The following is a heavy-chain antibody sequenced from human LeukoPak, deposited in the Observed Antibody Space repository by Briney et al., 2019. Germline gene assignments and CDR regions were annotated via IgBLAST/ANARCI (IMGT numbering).Heavy chain of an antibody. CDR2: INHSGST. D-gene: IGHD2-2*01. J-gene: IGHJ6*03. CDR1: GGSFSGYY. V-gene: IGHV4-34*01. Sequence: PSETLSLTCAVYGGSFSGYYWSWIRQPPGKGLEWIGEINHSGSTNYNPSLKSRVTISVDTSKNQFSLKLSSVTAADTAVYYCARGLYCSSTSCYGPYYYMDVWGKGTTVTVSS. CDR3: ARGLYCSSTSCYGPYYYMDV.